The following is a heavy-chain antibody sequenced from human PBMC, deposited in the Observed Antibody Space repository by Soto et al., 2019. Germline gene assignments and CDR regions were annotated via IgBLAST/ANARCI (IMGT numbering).Heavy chain of an antibody. V-gene: IGHV3-23*01. CDR3: AKGGAGMTTVTGWFDY. J-gene: IGHJ4*02. CDR2: ISGSGGST. Sequence: GGSLRLSCAASGFTFSSYAMSWVRQAPGKGLEWVSAISGSGGSTYYADSVKGRFTISRDNSKNTLYLQMNSLRAEDTAVYYCAKGGAGMTTVTGWFDYWGQGTLVTVSS. D-gene: IGHD4-17*01. CDR1: GFTFSSYA.